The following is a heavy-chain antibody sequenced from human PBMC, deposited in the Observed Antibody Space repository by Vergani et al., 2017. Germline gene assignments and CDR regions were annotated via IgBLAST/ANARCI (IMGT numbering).Heavy chain of an antibody. CDR1: GYTFTSYA. CDR3: ARGYSSGWPSLALFDY. J-gene: IGHJ4*02. V-gene: IGHV1-3*01. D-gene: IGHD6-19*01. Sequence: QVQLVQSGAEVKKPGASVKVSCKASGYTFTSYAMHWVRQAPGQRLEWMGWINAGNGNTKYSQKFQGRVTITRGTSASAAYMELSRLRSEDTAVYYCARGYSSGWPSLALFDYWGQGTLVTVSS. CDR2: INAGNGNT.